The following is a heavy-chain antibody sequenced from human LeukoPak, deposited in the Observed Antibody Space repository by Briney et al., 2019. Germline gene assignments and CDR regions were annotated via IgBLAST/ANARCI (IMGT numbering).Heavy chain of an antibody. Sequence: GGSLRLSCAASGFTFSSYGMSWVRQAPGKGLEWVSSISSSSNYIYYADSVKGRFTISRDNAKNSLYLQMNSLRAEDTAVYYCARNKKGDRYTYGHDYWGQGTLVTVSS. D-gene: IGHD5-18*01. J-gene: IGHJ4*02. CDR3: ARNKKGDRYTYGHDY. CDR1: GFTFSSYG. V-gene: IGHV3-21*01. CDR2: ISSSSNYI.